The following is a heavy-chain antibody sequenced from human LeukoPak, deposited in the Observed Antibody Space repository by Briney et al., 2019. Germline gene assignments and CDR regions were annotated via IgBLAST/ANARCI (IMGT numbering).Heavy chain of an antibody. D-gene: IGHD3-22*01. CDR1: GYSFGNYW. Sequence: GGSLKISCRGSGYSFGNYWIAWVRQMPGKGLEWMGIVYPGDSSTKYSPSFQGLVAISVDRSINTTYLHWSSLTASDTAMYYCARLTDYYDSSGYYRNYNWFAPWGQGTLVTVSS. J-gene: IGHJ5*02. CDR3: ARLTDYYDSSGYYRNYNWFAP. V-gene: IGHV5-51*01. CDR2: VYPGDSST.